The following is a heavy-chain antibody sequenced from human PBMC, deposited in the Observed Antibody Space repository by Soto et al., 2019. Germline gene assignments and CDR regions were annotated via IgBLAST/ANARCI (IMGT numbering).Heavy chain of an antibody. D-gene: IGHD3-3*01. CDR2: MNPNSGNT. CDR3: ARGITINYGMDV. J-gene: IGHJ6*04. V-gene: IGHV1-8*01. Sequence: ASVKISCKASGYTFTSYDINWVRQATGQGLEWMGWMNPNSGNTGYAQKFQGRVTMTRNTSISTAYMELSSLRSEDTAVYYCARGITINYGMDVWGKGPTVTVSS. CDR1: GYTFTSYD.